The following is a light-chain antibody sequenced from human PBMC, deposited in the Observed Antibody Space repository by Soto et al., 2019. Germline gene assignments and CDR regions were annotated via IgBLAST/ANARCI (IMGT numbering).Light chain of an antibody. CDR2: GAS. CDR1: QSVNSNY. CDR3: QQYDSSPRT. V-gene: IGKV3-20*01. J-gene: IGKJ1*01. Sequence: SXGERATLSCRASQSVNSNYLAWYQQKPGQGPRLLMYGASSRATGIPDRFSGSGSGTDFTLTISRLEPEDFAVYYCQQYDSSPRTFGQGTKVEIK.